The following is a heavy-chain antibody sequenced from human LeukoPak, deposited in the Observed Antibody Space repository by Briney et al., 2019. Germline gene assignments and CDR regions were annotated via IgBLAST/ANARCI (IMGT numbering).Heavy chain of an antibody. V-gene: IGHV1-18*01. CDR3: ARDYGYSSSWNKIDY. Sequence: ASVKVSCKASGGTFSSYAISWVRQAPGQGLEWMGWISAYNGNTNYAQKLQGRVTMTTDTSTSTAYMELRSLRSDDTAVYYCARDYGYSSSWNKIDYWGQGTLVTVSS. J-gene: IGHJ4*02. CDR1: GGTFSSYA. D-gene: IGHD6-13*01. CDR2: ISAYNGNT.